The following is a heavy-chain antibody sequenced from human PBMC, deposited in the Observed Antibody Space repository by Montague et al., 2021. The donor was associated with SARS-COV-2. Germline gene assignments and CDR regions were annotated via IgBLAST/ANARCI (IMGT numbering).Heavy chain of an antibody. D-gene: IGHD5-18*01. V-gene: IGHV4-39*01. CDR3: ARREYSYGWGD. CDR1: GGPISGSSDY. J-gene: IGHJ4*02. Sequence: SETLSLTCTVTGGPISGSSDYWGWIRQSPGKGLEWTASVDYSGNTYYSPSLKSRLTISVDTSKNQFSLKLNSVTAADTALYYCARREYSYGWGDWGQGTLATVSS. CDR2: VDYSGNT.